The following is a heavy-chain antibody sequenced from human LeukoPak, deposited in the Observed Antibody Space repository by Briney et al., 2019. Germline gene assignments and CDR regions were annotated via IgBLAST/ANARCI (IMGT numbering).Heavy chain of an antibody. V-gene: IGHV3-64*01. CDR1: GFTFSDYY. J-gene: IGHJ4*02. CDR2: ISSNGGST. CDR3: ARESGGDYTFDY. Sequence: GGSLRLSCAASGFTFSDYYMSWIRQAPGKGLEYVSAISSNGGSTYYANSVKGRFTISRDNSKNTLYLQMGSLRAEDMAVYYCARESGGDYTFDYWGQGTLVTVSS. D-gene: IGHD4-17*01.